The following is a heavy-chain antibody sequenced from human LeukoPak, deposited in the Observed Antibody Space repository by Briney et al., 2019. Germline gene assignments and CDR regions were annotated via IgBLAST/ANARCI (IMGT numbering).Heavy chain of an antibody. J-gene: IGHJ4*02. CDR3: ARDSSGWYRGFDY. V-gene: IGHV4-59*01. Sequence: PSETLSLTCTVSGGSISTYYWTWIRQPPGKGLEWIGYIYYTGSTNYNPSLKSRVTISVDTSKNQFSLKLSSVTAADTAVYYCARDSSGWYRGFDYWGQETLVTVSS. D-gene: IGHD6-19*01. CDR1: GGSISTYY. CDR2: IYYTGST.